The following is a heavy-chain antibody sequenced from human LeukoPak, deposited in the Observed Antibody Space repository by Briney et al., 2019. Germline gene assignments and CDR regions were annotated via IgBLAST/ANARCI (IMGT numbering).Heavy chain of an antibody. Sequence: PGGSLRLSCAASGFTFSSYSMNWASQAPGKGLEWVSSISSSSSYIYYADSVKGRFTISRDNAKNSLYLQMNSLRAEDTAVYYCARVSYDILTGIDWFDPWGQGTLVTVSS. CDR2: ISSSSSYI. CDR3: ARVSYDILTGIDWFDP. V-gene: IGHV3-21*01. CDR1: GFTFSSYS. J-gene: IGHJ5*02. D-gene: IGHD3-9*01.